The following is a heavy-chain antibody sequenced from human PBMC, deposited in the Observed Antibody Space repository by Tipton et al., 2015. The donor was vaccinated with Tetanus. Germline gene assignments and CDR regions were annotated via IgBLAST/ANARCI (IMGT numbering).Heavy chain of an antibody. J-gene: IGHJ4*02. V-gene: IGHV1-46*01. Sequence: QSGPEVKKPGASVKVSCKASGYTFTSYYMHWVRRAPGQGLEWMGIINPSGGSTSYAQKFQGRVTMTRDTSTSTVYMELSSLRSEDTAVYYGARDVVGATGWFDYWGQGTLVTVSS. CDR3: ARDVVGATGWFDY. CDR2: INPSGGST. CDR1: GYTFTSYY. D-gene: IGHD1-26*01.